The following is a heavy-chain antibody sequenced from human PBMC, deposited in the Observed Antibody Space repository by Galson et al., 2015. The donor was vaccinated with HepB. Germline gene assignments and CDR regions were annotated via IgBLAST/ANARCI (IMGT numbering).Heavy chain of an antibody. J-gene: IGHJ4*02. CDR2: ISSSSSTI. CDR3: ARENPLPPPGYFDY. CDR1: GFTFSSYS. D-gene: IGHD1-14*01. Sequence: SLRLSCAASGFTFSSYSMNWVRQAPGKGLEWVSYISSSSSTIYYADSVKGRFTISRDNAKNSLYLQMNSLRAEDTAVYYCARENPLPPPGYFDYWGQGTLVTVSS. V-gene: IGHV3-48*01.